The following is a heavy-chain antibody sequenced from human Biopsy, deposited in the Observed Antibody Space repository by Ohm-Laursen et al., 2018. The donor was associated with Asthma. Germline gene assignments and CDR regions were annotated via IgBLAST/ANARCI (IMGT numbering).Heavy chain of an antibody. CDR1: GFVLRDYT. V-gene: IGHV3-21*01. Sequence: SLRLSCAASGFVLRDYTMNWVRQAPGKGLEWVASISSVSRYIYYATSLRGRFTISRDNAKRSLYLQMDSLRGDDTAVYYCSRDFTIGSGNPFHFWGRGTLVTVSS. CDR2: ISSVSRYI. CDR3: SRDFTIGSGNPFHF. J-gene: IGHJ4*02. D-gene: IGHD3-10*01.